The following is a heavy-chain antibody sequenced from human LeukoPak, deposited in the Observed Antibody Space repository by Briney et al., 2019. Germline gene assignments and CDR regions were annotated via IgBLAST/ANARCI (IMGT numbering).Heavy chain of an antibody. CDR3: ARISYGAFDY. J-gene: IGHJ4*02. V-gene: IGHV3-7*01. CDR2: IKQDGSEK. D-gene: IGHD4-17*01. CDR1: GFTLGTYW. Sequence: AGGSLRLSCAASGFTLGTYWMTWIRQGPGKGLEWVAIIKQDGSEKYYVGSVKGRFTVSRDNAKNSLFLQMNSLRAEDTGVYYCARISYGAFDYWGQGTLVTVSS.